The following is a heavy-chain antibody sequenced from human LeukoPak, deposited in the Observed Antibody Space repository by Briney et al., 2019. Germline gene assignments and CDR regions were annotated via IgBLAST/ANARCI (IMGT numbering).Heavy chain of an antibody. Sequence: PSETLSLTCNVSGDSISSYYWTWIRQTPGKELEWIGYIYYSGSTYYNPSLESRVTMSVDTSKSQFSLKLTSVTAADTAVYYCARTYDSSGYSAFHIWDQGTMVTVSS. J-gene: IGHJ3*02. D-gene: IGHD3-22*01. CDR1: GDSISSYY. V-gene: IGHV4-59*01. CDR3: ARTYDSSGYSAFHI. CDR2: IYYSGST.